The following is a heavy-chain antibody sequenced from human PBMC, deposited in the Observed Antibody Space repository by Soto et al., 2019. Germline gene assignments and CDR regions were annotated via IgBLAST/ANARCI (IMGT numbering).Heavy chain of an antibody. J-gene: IGHJ4*02. V-gene: IGHV3-23*01. CDR2: ISGSGDNT. Sequence: EVQLLESGGGLVQPGGSLRLSCVSSGFTFSSYSMAWVRQAPGKGLEWVSSISGSGDNTHYADSVKGRFTISRDNSKNTLYLQMNSLRADDTAVYYCAKPQWELVDWGQGNQVTVSS. CDR1: GFTFSSYS. CDR3: AKPQWELVD. D-gene: IGHD1-26*01.